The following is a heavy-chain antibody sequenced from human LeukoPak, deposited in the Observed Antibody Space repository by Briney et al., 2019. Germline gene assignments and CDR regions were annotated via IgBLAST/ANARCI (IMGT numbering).Heavy chain of an antibody. D-gene: IGHD4-17*01. J-gene: IGHJ4*02. V-gene: IGHV3-30-3*01. CDR3: TTSYDYGEFDY. CDR1: GFTFSSYA. CDR2: ISYDGSNK. Sequence: SGGSLRLSCAASGFTFSSYAMHWVRQAPGKGLEWVAVISYDGSNKYYADSVKGRFTISRDNSKNTLYLQMNSLKTEDTAVYYCTTSYDYGEFDYWGQGTLVTVSS.